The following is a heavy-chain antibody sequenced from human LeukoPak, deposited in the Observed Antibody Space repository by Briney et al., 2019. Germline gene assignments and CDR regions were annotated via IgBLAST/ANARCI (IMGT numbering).Heavy chain of an antibody. V-gene: IGHV4-4*07. J-gene: IGHJ4*02. D-gene: IGHD5-18*01. CDR2: IYISGST. CDR3: AREIGGYTYGYVPREVSYYFDY. Sequence: SETLSLTCTVSGGSISSYYWSWIRQPAGKGLEWIGRIYISGSTNYNPSHKSRVTIPVDTSKNQFSLKLRSVTAADTAVYCCAREIGGYTYGYVPREVSYYFDYWGQGTLVTVSS. CDR1: GGSISSYY.